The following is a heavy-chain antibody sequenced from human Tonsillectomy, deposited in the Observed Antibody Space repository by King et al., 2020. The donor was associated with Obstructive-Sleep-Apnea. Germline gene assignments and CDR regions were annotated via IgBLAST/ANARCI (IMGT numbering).Heavy chain of an antibody. Sequence: VQLVESGGGLVKPGGSLRLSCAASGFTFSSYSMNWVRQAPGKGLEWVSSISSGSSYIYYADSVKGRFTISRDNAKNSLYLQMNSLRAEDTAVYYCARWGPDYRDYYFDYWGQGTLVTVSS. V-gene: IGHV3-21*01. D-gene: IGHD4-17*01. CDR2: ISSGSSYI. J-gene: IGHJ4*02. CDR3: ARWGPDYRDYYFDY. CDR1: GFTFSSYS.